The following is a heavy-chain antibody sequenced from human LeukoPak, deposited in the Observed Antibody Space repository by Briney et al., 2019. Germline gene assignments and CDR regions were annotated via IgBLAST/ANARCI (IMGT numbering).Heavy chain of an antibody. D-gene: IGHD6-19*01. CDR1: GFTFSTYS. Sequence: PGGSLRLSCAASGFTFSTYSGNWIRQAPGKGLEWVSSISDDSNYIFYADSVQGRFTISRDNAKNSLYLQMNSLRAEDTAVYYCASRQWLVSSFDYWGQGTLVTVSS. J-gene: IGHJ4*02. CDR3: ASRQWLVSSFDY. CDR2: ISDDSNYI. V-gene: IGHV3-21*04.